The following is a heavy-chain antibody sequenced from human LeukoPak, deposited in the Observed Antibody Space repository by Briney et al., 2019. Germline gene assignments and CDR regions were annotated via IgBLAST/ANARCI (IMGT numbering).Heavy chain of an antibody. D-gene: IGHD6-19*01. CDR2: IKQDGSEK. CDR1: GFTFSSYW. V-gene: IGHV3-7*01. Sequence: GGSLRLSCAASGFTFSSYWMSWVRQAPGKGLEWVANIKQDGSEKYYVDSVKGRFTISRDNAKNSLYLQMNSLRAEDTAVYYCARDLWSSGRDNWFDPWGQGTLVTVSS. CDR3: ARDLWSSGRDNWFDP. J-gene: IGHJ5*02.